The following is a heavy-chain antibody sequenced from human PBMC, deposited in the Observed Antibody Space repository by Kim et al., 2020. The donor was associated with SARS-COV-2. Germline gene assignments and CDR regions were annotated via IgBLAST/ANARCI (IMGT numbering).Heavy chain of an antibody. V-gene: IGHV4-31*03. D-gene: IGHD6-19*01. J-gene: IGHJ5*02. CDR1: GGSISSGGYY. CDR3: ARERIAVAINWFDP. Sequence: SETLSLTCTVSGGSISSGGYYWSWIRQHPGKGLEWIGYIYYSGSTYYNPSLKSRVTISVDTSKNQFSLKLSSVTAADTAVYYCARERIAVAINWFDPWGQGTLVTVSS. CDR2: IYYSGST.